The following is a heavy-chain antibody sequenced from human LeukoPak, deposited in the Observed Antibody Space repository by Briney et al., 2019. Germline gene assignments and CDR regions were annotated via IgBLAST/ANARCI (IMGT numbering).Heavy chain of an antibody. J-gene: IGHJ4*02. CDR3: ARERTGITIFVVVDY. CDR1: GGLISSYY. V-gene: IGHV4-4*07. CDR2: IYTSGSS. D-gene: IGHD3-3*01. Sequence: SETLPLTRTGSGGLISSYYWRWIRQPAGKGLDWIRRIYTSGSSTHNPSLKSRVTMSVDTSKDQFSLKLSSVTAADTAVYYCARERTGITIFVVVDYWGQGTLVTVPS.